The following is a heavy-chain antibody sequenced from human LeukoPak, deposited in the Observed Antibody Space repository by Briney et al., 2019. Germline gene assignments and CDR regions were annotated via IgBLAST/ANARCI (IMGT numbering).Heavy chain of an antibody. V-gene: IGHV5-10-1*01. CDR3: ARHQGQQLVLLRRRRSEYFQH. CDR2: IDPSGSYI. D-gene: IGHD6-13*01. Sequence: GESLKISCKGSGYSFTSYWISWVRQMPGKGLEWMGRIDPSGSYINYSPSFQGHVTISADKSISTAYLQWSSLKASDTAMYYCARHQGQQLVLLRRRRSEYFQHWGQGTLVTVSS. J-gene: IGHJ1*01. CDR1: GYSFTSYW.